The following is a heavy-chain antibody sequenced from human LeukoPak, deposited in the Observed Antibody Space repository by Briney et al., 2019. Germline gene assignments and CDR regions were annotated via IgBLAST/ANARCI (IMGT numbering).Heavy chain of an antibody. J-gene: IGHJ4*02. Sequence: PGGSLRLSCAASGFTFDDYGMSWVRQAPGTGLEWFCGINWSGGSTGYADSRKGRFTISRDNAKNSLYLQMNSLRAEDTALYYCARDLFGVDNWGQGTLVTVSS. CDR1: GFTFDDYG. D-gene: IGHD3-10*01. V-gene: IGHV3-20*04. CDR3: ARDLFGVDN. CDR2: INWSGGST.